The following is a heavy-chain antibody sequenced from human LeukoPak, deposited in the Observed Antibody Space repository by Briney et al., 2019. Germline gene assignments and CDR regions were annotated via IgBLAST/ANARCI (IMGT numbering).Heavy chain of an antibody. J-gene: IGHJ3*02. Sequence: GGSLRLSCAASGFIYSDFDMHWVRQVTGKGLEWVSAIGTTGDTYYPGSVKGRFTISRENAKNSLYLQMNSLRARDTAVYYCARSRTLWGAFDIWGQGTMVTVSS. V-gene: IGHV3-13*04. CDR2: IGTTGDT. D-gene: IGHD2-21*01. CDR1: GFIYSDFD. CDR3: ARSRTLWGAFDI.